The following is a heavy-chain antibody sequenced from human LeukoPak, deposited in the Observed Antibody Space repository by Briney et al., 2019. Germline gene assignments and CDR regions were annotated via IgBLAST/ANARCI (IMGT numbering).Heavy chain of an antibody. V-gene: IGHV4-39*01. CDR1: GGSISSSSYY. CDR2: IYYSGST. J-gene: IGHJ4*02. D-gene: IGHD6-19*01. CDR3: VSGWYDYFDY. Sequence: PSETLSLTCTVSGGSISSSSYYWGWIRQPPGKGLEWIGSIYYSGSTYYNPSLKSRVTISVDTSKNQFSLRLSSVTAADTAVYYCVSGWYDYFDYWGQGTLVTVSS.